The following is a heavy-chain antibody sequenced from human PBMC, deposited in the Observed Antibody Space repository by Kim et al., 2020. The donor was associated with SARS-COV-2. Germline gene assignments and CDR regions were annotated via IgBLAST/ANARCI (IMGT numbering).Heavy chain of an antibody. CDR3: AKVPTTLLRYFDWIGDP. J-gene: IGHJ5*02. V-gene: IGHV3-23*01. Sequence: GGSLRLSCAASGFTFSSYAMSWVRQAPGKGLGWVSAISGSGGSTYYADSVKGRFNISRDNSKNTLYMQMNSLRAEDTAVYYCAKVPTTLLRYFDWIGDPWGQRTLVTVSS. CDR1: GFTFSSYA. CDR2: ISGSGGST. D-gene: IGHD3-9*01.